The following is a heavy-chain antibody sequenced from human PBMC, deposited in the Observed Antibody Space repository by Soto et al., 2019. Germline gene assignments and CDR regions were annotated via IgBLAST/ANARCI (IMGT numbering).Heavy chain of an antibody. CDR2: IYYSGKT. D-gene: IGHD6-13*01. CDR1: GASISSGLYY. CDR3: ARAVTWTEQLVQIRQYYFES. J-gene: IGHJ4*02. V-gene: IGHV4-31*03. Sequence: QLQLQESGPGLVKPSQTLSLTCSVSGASISSGLYYWSWIRQFPGQGLEWIGYIYYSGKTYSNPSLESRISMSVDTAENQFSLKLYSVTAADTAYYYCARAVTWTEQLVQIRQYYFESWGRGTLVTVSP.